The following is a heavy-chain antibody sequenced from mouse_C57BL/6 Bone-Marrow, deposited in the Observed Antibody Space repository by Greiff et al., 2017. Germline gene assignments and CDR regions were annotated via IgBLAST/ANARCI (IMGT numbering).Heavy chain of an antibody. Sequence: EVQLQQSGPELVKPGASVKISCKASGYTFTDYYMNWVKQSHGKSLEWIGDINPNNGGTSYNQKFKGKATLTVDKSSSTAYMELRSLTSEDSAVYYCARKIRITTDYWGQGTTLTVSS. J-gene: IGHJ2*01. CDR3: ARKIRITTDY. CDR2: INPNNGGT. V-gene: IGHV1-26*01. CDR1: GYTFTDYY. D-gene: IGHD1-1*01.